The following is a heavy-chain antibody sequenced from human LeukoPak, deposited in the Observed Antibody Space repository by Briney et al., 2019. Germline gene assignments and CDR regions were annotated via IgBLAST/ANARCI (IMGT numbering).Heavy chain of an antibody. V-gene: IGHV3-7*01. Sequence: GGSLRLSCAASGFTFSSYEMNWVRQAPGKGLEWVANIKQDGSEKFYVDSVKGRFTISRDNAKNSLYLQMNSLRVEDTAVYYCARVPLQSANFDYWGQGTLVTVSS. CDR1: GFTFSSYE. CDR2: IKQDGSEK. J-gene: IGHJ4*02. CDR3: ARVPLQSANFDY.